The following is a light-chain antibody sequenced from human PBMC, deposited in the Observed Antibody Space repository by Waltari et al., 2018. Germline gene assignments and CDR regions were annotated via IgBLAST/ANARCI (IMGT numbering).Light chain of an antibody. Sequence: DIQLTQSPSFLSASVGDRVTITCRASQDISSSLAWYQQKPGRAPKLLIYAASTLQSGVPSRLSGSGSGTAFTLTISSLQPDDFVTYYCQQVNNYPFTFGPGTILDVK. CDR2: AAS. CDR3: QQVNNYPFT. CDR1: QDISSS. J-gene: IGKJ3*01. V-gene: IGKV1-9*01.